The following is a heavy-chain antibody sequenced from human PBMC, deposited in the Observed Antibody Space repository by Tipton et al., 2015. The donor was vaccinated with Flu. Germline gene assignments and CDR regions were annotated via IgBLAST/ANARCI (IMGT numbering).Heavy chain of an antibody. J-gene: IGHJ5*02. V-gene: IGHV4-39*07. D-gene: IGHD1-1*01. CDR3: ARGNWNSNYDNWFDP. CDR1: GASVNIENSY. Sequence: TLSLTCTVSGASVNIENSYWVWIRKSLGRGLEWIGTIYNTGLTNYNPSLKSRVTVSLDMSKNQFSLNDSLVTAADTATYFCARGNWNSNYDNWFDPWGQGTPVTVSS. CDR2: IYNTGLT.